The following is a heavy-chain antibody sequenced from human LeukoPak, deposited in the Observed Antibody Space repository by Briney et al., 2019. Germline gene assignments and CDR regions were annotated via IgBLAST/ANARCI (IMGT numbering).Heavy chain of an antibody. CDR2: IYYSGST. D-gene: IGHD6-13*01. V-gene: IGHV4-59*08. CDR1: GGSISNYY. CDR3: ARQRGSSSWRWFDP. Sequence: PSETLSLTCTVSGGSISNYYWSWIRRPPGKGLEWIGYIYYSGSTNYNPSLKSRVTISVDTSKNQFSLKLSSVTAADTAVYYCARQRGSSSWRWFDPWGQGTLVTVSS. J-gene: IGHJ5*02.